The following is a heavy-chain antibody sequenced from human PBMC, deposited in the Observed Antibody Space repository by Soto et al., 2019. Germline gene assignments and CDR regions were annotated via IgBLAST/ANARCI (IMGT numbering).Heavy chain of an antibody. V-gene: IGHV4-34*01. CDR3: ARGPVVYAIRYYYYGMDV. CDR1: GGSFSGYY. D-gene: IGHD2-8*02. J-gene: IGHJ6*02. Sequence: QVQLQQWGAGLLKPSETLSLTCAVYGGSFSGYYWSWIRQPPGKGLEWIGEINHSGSTNYNPSLKSRVTISVDTSKNQFSLKLSSVTAADTAVYYCARGPVVYAIRYYYYGMDVWGQGTTVTVSS. CDR2: INHSGST.